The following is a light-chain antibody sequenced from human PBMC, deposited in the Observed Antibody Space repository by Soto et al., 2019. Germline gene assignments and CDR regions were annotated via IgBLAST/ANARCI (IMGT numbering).Light chain of an antibody. CDR1: QSVSSF. CDR2: DAS. J-gene: IGKJ4*01. Sequence: EIVLTQSPATLSLSPGGRATLSCRASQSVSSFLAWYQQKPGQAPRLLIYDASNRATGIPARFSGSGSGTDFTLTISSLEPEDFAVYYFQQRTNWPVVTSGGGTKVEIK. V-gene: IGKV3-11*01. CDR3: QQRTNWPVVT.